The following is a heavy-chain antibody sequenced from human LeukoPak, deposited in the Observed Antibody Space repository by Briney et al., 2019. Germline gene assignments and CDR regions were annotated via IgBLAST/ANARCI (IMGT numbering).Heavy chain of an antibody. CDR1: GFTFSDYY. J-gene: IGHJ5*02. V-gene: IGHV3-11*01. Sequence: GGSLRLSCAASGFTFSDYYMTWIRQAPGKGLEWISCINSSGGTIYYADSVKGRFTISRDNAKSSLYLQMNNLTAEDTATYYCAKSSRAVAGVYLWGQGTLVAVSS. CDR3: AKSSRAVAGVYL. D-gene: IGHD6-19*01. CDR2: INSSGGTI.